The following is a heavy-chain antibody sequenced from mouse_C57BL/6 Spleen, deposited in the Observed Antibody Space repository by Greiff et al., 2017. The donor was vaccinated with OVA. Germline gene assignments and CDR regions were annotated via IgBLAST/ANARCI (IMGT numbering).Heavy chain of an antibody. CDR2: IDPANGNT. V-gene: IGHV14-3*01. J-gene: IGHJ4*01. D-gene: IGHD3-2*02. CDR3: ATDSSGYYYAMDY. Sequence: VQLQQSVAELVRPGASVTLSCTASGFNIKNTYMHWVKQRPEQGLEWIGRIDPANGNTKYAPKFQGKATITADTSSNTAYMQLSSLTSEDTAIYYCATDSSGYYYAMDYWGQGTSVTVSS. CDR1: GFNIKNTY.